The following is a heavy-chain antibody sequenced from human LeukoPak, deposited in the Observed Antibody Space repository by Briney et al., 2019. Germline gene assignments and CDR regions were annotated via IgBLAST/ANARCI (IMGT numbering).Heavy chain of an antibody. J-gene: IGHJ4*02. CDR3: ARADNRFFDY. CDR1: GFTFSSYE. CDR2: ISSGGNSI. V-gene: IGHV3-48*03. Sequence: QPGRSLRLSCAASGFTFSSYELNWVRQAPGKGLEWVSCISSGGNSIYYAEYLKGRFTISRDNAKNSLYLQMNSLRADDTAVYYCARADNRFFDYWGQGTLVAVSS. D-gene: IGHD1-1*01.